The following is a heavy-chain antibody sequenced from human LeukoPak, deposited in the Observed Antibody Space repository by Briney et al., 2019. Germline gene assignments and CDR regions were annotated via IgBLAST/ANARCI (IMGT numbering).Heavy chain of an antibody. J-gene: IGHJ4*02. CDR2: ISGSGDST. Sequence: GGSLRLSCAASGFTFSSYAMSWVRQAPGKGLEWVSAISGSGDSTYYADSVKGRFTISRDNSKNTLYLQMNSLRAEDTAVYYCAKDLRIQLWGPYFDYWGQGPLVTVSS. CDR3: AKDLRIQLWGPYFDY. CDR1: GFTFSSYA. D-gene: IGHD5-18*01. V-gene: IGHV3-23*01.